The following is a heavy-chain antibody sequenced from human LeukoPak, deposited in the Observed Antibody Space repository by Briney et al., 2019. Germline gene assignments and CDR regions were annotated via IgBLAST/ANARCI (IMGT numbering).Heavy chain of an antibody. Sequence: SQTLSLTCAISGDSVSSNSAAWNWIRQSPSRGLEWLVRTYYRSKWYNDYAVSVKSRITINPDTSKNQFSLQLNSVTPEDTAVYYCARGGSTYSSSGTDYYYYYGMDVWGQGTTVTVSS. J-gene: IGHJ6*02. CDR3: ARGGSTYSSSGTDYYYYYGMDV. V-gene: IGHV6-1*01. CDR1: GDSVSSNSAA. CDR2: TYYRSKWYN. D-gene: IGHD6-6*01.